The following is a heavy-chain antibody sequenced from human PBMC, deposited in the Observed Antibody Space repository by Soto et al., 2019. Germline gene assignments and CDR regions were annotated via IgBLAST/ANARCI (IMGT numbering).Heavy chain of an antibody. CDR2: ISAYNGNT. CDR1: GYTFTSYG. Sequence: QVQLVQSGAEVKKPGASVKVSCKASGYTFTSYGISWVRQAPGQGLEWMGWISAYNGNTNYAQKLPGRVTMTTDTSTSTAYMELRSLRADDTAVYYCAGGARRNRITIVRGAQAYGMDVWGQGTTVTVSS. V-gene: IGHV1-18*01. J-gene: IGHJ6*02. D-gene: IGHD3-10*01. CDR3: AGGARRNRITIVRGAQAYGMDV.